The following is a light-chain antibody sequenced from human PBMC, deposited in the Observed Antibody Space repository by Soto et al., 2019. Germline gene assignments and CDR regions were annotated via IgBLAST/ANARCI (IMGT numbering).Light chain of an antibody. V-gene: IGKV3-15*01. Sequence: IVMTQSPATLSVSPGERATLSCRASQSINNNLAWYQQKPGQPPRLLIYDASTGATDIPARFSGSGSGTEFTLTISSLQSEDSAVYYCQQYKRWFTFGQGTKLEIK. CDR1: QSINNN. CDR3: QQYKRWFT. CDR2: DAS. J-gene: IGKJ2*01.